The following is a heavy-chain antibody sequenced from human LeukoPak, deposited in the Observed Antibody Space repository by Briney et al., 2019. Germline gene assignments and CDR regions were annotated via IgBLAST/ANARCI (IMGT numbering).Heavy chain of an antibody. D-gene: IGHD3-16*02. J-gene: IGHJ5*02. V-gene: IGHV6-1*01. CDR2: TFYRSKWYS. Sequence: SQTLSLTCAISGDSVLSNRAAWNWIRQSPSRGLEWLGRTFYRSKWYSDYAVSVKSRITINPDTSKNQFSLQLNSVTPEDTAVYYCARDLSAIFDPWGQGTLVTVSS. CDR3: ARDLSAIFDP. CDR1: GDSVLSNRAA.